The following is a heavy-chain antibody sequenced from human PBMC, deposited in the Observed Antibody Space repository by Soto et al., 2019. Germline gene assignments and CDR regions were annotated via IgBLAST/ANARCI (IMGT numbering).Heavy chain of an antibody. CDR3: ARAREALFDTYPIDY. Sequence: SETLSLTCTVSGGSISSGGYYWSWIRQHPGKGLEWIGYIYYSGSTYYNPSLKSRVTISVDTSKNQFSLKLSPVTAADTAVYYCARAREALFDTYPIDYWGQGTLVTVSS. J-gene: IGHJ4*02. D-gene: IGHD2-21*01. CDR2: IYYSGST. CDR1: GGSISSGGYY. V-gene: IGHV4-31*03.